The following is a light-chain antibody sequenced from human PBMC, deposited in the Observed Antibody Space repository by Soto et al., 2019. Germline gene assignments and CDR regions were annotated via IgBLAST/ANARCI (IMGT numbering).Light chain of an antibody. CDR3: QQYYSYPLT. Sequence: DIQMTQSPSTLSASVGDRVTITCRANQSFSRWLTWYQQKPGKAPKLLIYKTSNLHSGVSSRFSGSGSGTEFTLAISSLQPDDFATYYCQQYYSYPLTFGQGTKVDIK. V-gene: IGKV1-5*03. CDR1: QSFSRW. CDR2: KTS. J-gene: IGKJ1*01.